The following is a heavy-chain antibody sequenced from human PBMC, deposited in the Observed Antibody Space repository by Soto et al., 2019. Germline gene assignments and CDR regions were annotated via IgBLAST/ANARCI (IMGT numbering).Heavy chain of an antibody. Sequence: QVQLVESGGGVVQPGRSLRLSCAASGFTFSSYGMHWVRQAPGKRLEWVAVISYDGSNKYYADSVKGRFTISRDNSKNTLYLQMNSLRAEDTAVYYCAKDYYDSSGLVPHFDYWAQGTLVTVSS. V-gene: IGHV3-30*18. D-gene: IGHD3-22*01. J-gene: IGHJ4*02. CDR2: ISYDGSNK. CDR1: GFTFSSYG. CDR3: AKDYYDSSGLVPHFDY.